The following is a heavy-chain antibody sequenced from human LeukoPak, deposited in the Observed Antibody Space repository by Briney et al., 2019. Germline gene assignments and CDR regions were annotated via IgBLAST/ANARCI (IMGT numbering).Heavy chain of an antibody. CDR3: ARRGYCSSTSCYEYYYGMDV. CDR1: GFTFSDYY. CDR2: ISSSGSTI. Sequence: PGGSPRLSCAASGFTFSDYYMSWIRQAPGKGLEWVSYISSSGSTIYYADSVKGRFTISRDNAKNSLYLQMNSLRAEDTAVYYCARRGYCSSTSCYEYYYGMDVWGQGTTVTVSS. J-gene: IGHJ6*02. D-gene: IGHD2-2*01. V-gene: IGHV3-11*01.